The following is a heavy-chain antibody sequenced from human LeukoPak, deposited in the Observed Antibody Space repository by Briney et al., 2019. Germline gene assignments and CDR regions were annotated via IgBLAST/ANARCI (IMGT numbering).Heavy chain of an antibody. V-gene: IGHV3-11*06. J-gene: IGHJ4*02. CDR1: GFTFSDYY. D-gene: IGHD6-19*01. Sequence: GGSLRLSCAASGFTFSDYYMSWIRQAPGKGLEWVSYISSSSSYTNYADSVKGRFTISRDSSKNTLYLQMNSLRAEDTAVYYCASSGQWLAGGPFDYWGQGTLVTVSS. CDR2: ISSSSSYT. CDR3: ASSGQWLAGGPFDY.